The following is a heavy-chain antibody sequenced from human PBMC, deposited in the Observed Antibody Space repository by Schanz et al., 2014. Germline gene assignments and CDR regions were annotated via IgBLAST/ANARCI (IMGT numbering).Heavy chain of an antibody. D-gene: IGHD2-15*01. CDR3: AKGMGYCSGGTCYDYYYYGLDV. CDR2: ISHSGGSK. V-gene: IGHV3-23*01. J-gene: IGHJ6*02. Sequence: EGQLLESGGGLIQPGGSLRLSCAASGFTFNSYAMTWVRQAPGKGLEWVSSISHSGGSKYYADSVKGRFTISRDNSENTLYLQMNSLSADDTAVCYCAKGMGYCSGGTCYDYYYYGLDVWGQGTTVTDSS. CDR1: GFTFNSYA.